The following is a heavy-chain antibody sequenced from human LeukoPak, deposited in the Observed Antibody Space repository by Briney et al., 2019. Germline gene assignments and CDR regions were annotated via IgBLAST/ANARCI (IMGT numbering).Heavy chain of an antibody. CDR1: GGSFSGYY. V-gene: IGHV4-34*01. D-gene: IGHD3-9*01. J-gene: IGHJ4*02. CDR2: INHSGST. CDR3: ARRKRYFDWLPFDY. Sequence: SETLSLTCAVYGGSFSGYYWSWIRQPPGKGLEWIGEINHSGSTNYNPSLKSRVTISVDTSKNQFSLKRSSVTAADTAVYYCARRKRYFDWLPFDYWGQGTLVTVSS.